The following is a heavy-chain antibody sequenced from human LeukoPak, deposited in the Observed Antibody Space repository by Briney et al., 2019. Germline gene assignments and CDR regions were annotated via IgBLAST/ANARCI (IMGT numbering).Heavy chain of an antibody. D-gene: IGHD6-19*01. CDR1: GFTFSTYA. Sequence: PGGSLRLSCAASGFTFSTYAMSWVRQAPGKGLEWVSAISGSGGSTYYADSVKGRFTISRDNSKNTLYLQMNSLRAEDTAVYYCAKSMDSSGWYFSNFDYWGQGTLVTVSS. V-gene: IGHV3-23*01. J-gene: IGHJ4*02. CDR3: AKSMDSSGWYFSNFDY. CDR2: ISGSGGST.